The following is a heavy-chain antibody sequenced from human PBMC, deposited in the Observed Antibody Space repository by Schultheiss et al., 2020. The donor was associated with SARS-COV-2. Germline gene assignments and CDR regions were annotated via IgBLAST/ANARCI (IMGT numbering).Heavy chain of an antibody. D-gene: IGHD5-24*01. V-gene: IGHV3-30-3*01. CDR1: GFTFSTYA. CDR3: ARDKRVGYTDYYYGMDV. CDR2: ISFDGSNK. Sequence: GESLKISCAASGFTFSTYAMHWVRQAPGKGLEWVAVISFDGSNKDYADSVKGRFTVSRDNAKNSLYLQMNSLRAEDTAVYYCARDKRVGYTDYYYGMDVWGQGTTVTVSS. J-gene: IGHJ6*02.